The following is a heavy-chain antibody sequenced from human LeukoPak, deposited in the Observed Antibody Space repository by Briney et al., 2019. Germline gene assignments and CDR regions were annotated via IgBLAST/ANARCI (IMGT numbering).Heavy chain of an antibody. CDR2: FDPEDGET. CDR3: ARLRGYCSSTSCYSYFDY. CDR1: GYTLTELS. J-gene: IGHJ4*02. V-gene: IGHV1-24*01. Sequence: GASVKVSCKVSGYTLTELSMHWVRQAPGKGLEWMGGFDPEDGETIYAQKFQGRVTITADESTSTAYMELSSLRSEDTAVYYCARLRGYCSSTSCYSYFDYWGQGTLVTVSS. D-gene: IGHD2-2*01.